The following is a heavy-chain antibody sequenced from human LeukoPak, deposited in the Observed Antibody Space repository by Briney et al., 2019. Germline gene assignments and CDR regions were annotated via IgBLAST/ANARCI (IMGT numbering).Heavy chain of an antibody. CDR2: IYYSGST. J-gene: IGHJ6*03. Sequence: SETLSLTCTVSGGFISSYYWSWIRQPPGKGLEWIGYIYYSGSTNYNPSLKSRVTISVDTSKNQYSLKLSSVTAADTAVYYCASSVSIAARPDYYYYYMDVWGKGTTVTVSS. CDR1: GGFISSYY. CDR3: ASSVSIAARPDYYYYYMDV. D-gene: IGHD6-6*01. V-gene: IGHV4-59*08.